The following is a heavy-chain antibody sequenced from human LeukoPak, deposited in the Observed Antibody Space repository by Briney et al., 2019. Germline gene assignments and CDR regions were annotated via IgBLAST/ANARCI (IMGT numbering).Heavy chain of an antibody. J-gene: IGHJ6*04. CDR2: INPSGGST. D-gene: IGHD2-2*01. CDR3: ARDRQEYQLLSDYYGMDV. CDR1: GYIFTSYY. Sequence: ASVKVSCKASGYIFTSYYMHWVRQAPGQGLEWMGIINPSGGSTSYAQKFQGRVTMTRDTSTSTVYMELSSLRSEDTAVYYCARDRQEYQLLSDYYGMDVWGKGATVTVSS. V-gene: IGHV1-46*01.